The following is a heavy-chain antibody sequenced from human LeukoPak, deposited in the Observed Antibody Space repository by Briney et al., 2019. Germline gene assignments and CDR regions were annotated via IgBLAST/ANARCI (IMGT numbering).Heavy chain of an antibody. CDR1: GFTFSSYV. Sequence: PGGSLRLSCAASGFTFSSYVMHWVRQAPGRGLEWVAIISYDGSNEYYADSVKGRFTISRDNSKNTLYLQMNSLRAEDTAVYYCAKTFRWYYMDVWGRGTTVTISS. CDR2: ISYDGSNE. J-gene: IGHJ6*03. V-gene: IGHV3-30*04. CDR3: AKTFRWYYMDV. D-gene: IGHD5-24*01.